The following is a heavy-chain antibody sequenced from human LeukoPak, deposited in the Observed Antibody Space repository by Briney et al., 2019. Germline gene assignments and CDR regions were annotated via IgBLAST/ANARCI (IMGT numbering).Heavy chain of an antibody. CDR2: FDPEDGES. V-gene: IGHV1-24*01. D-gene: IGHD1-26*01. CDR1: GASLSETS. CDR3: ATADKWEPLDY. Sequence: ASVKVSCKVSGASLSETSIHWVRQAPGQWQEWMGGFDPEDGESIFAQRFQGRFSMTEDTSTDTAYMELRSLRPEDTAVYYCATADKWEPLDYWGQGTLVTVSS. J-gene: IGHJ4*02.